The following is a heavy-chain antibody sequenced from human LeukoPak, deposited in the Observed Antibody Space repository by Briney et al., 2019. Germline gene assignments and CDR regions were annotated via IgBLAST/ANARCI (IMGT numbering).Heavy chain of an antibody. J-gene: IGHJ6*03. Sequence: SETLSLTCAVYGGSFSGYFWSWLRQPPGKGLEWIGEINHSGSTNYNMSLKSRVTISVDTSRNQFSLKLRSVTAADTAVYYCARTTEGGYSYGYFYYYYMDVWGKGTTVTISS. V-gene: IGHV4-34*01. D-gene: IGHD5-18*01. CDR3: ARTTEGGYSYGYFYYYYMDV. CDR1: GGSFSGYF. CDR2: INHSGST.